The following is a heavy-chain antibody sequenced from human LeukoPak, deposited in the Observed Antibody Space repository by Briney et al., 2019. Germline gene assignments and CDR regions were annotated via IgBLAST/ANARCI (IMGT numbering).Heavy chain of an antibody. CDR2: INYSGST. CDR1: GGSISSGGHY. Sequence: PSQTLSLTCIVSGGSISSGGHYWSWIRQHPGKGLEWIGYINYSGSTNYNPSLKSRVTISVDTSKNQFSLKLSSVTAADTAVYYCARGRALVPADSREGDYWGQGTLVTVSS. D-gene: IGHD3-22*01. CDR3: ARGRALVPADSREGDY. V-gene: IGHV4-31*03. J-gene: IGHJ4*02.